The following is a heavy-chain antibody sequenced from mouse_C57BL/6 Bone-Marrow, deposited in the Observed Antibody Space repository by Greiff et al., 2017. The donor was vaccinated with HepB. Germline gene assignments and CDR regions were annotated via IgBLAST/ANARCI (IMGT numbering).Heavy chain of an antibody. Sequence: QVQRQQPGAELVRPGSSGKMSCKASGYTFTSYWMHWVKQRPIQGLEWIGNIDPYDSETHYNQKFKDKATLTVDKSSSTAYMQLSSLTSEDSAVYYGARDYYDGNAMDYWGQGTSATVTA. CDR3: ARDYYDGNAMDY. V-gene: IGHV1-52*01. CDR2: IDPYDSET. CDR1: GYTFTSYW. J-gene: IGHJ4*01. D-gene: IGHD1-1*01.